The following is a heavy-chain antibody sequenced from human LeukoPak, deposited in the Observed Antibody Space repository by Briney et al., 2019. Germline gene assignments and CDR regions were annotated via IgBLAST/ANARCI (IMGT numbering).Heavy chain of an antibody. J-gene: IGHJ6*02. CDR2: IHVGKGDT. D-gene: IGHD6-19*01. V-gene: IGHV1-3*01. CDR1: GSVSSDYA. CDR3: ARKTPGSQFGMDV. Sequence: ASVKVSCKVSGSVSSDYAVHWVCQAPGRGLEWMGWIHVGKGDTGSSQKLQGRVTITRDTSASTVYMELSSLRSEDTAVYYCARKTPGSQFGMDVWGQGTTVTV.